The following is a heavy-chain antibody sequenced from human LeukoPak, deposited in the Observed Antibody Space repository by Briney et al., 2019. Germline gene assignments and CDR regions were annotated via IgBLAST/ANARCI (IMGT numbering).Heavy chain of an antibody. D-gene: IGHD4-11*01. J-gene: IGHJ4*02. CDR1: GFTFSSYS. Sequence: GGSLRLSCAASGFTFSSYSMNWVRQAPGKGLEWVSAISGSGGSTHYADSVKGRFTISRDNSKNTLYLQMNSLRAEDTAVYYCAKQGVYSNHIDYWGQGTLVTVSS. CDR3: AKQGVYSNHIDY. V-gene: IGHV3-23*01. CDR2: ISGSGGST.